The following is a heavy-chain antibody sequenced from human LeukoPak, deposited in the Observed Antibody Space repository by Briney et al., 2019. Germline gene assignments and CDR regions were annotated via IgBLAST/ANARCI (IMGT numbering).Heavy chain of an antibody. D-gene: IGHD3-16*02. CDR3: ARDLSIRGFNWFDP. V-gene: IGHV3-21*01. Sequence: GGPLRLSCAASGFTFSSYSMNWVRQAPGKGLEWVSCITSSRSYIYYADSVKGRFTISRDNAKNPLYLQMNSLRADDTAVYYCARDLSIRGFNWFDPWRQGTLVSVSS. J-gene: IGHJ5*02. CDR2: ITSSRSYI. CDR1: GFTFSSYS.